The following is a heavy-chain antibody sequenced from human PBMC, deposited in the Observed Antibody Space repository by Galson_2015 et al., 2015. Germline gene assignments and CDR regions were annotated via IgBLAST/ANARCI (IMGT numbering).Heavy chain of an antibody. V-gene: IGHV1-69*13. J-gene: IGHJ1*01. Sequence: SVKVSCKASGGTFSSYAISWVRQAPGQGLEWMGGIIPIFGTANYAQKFQGRVTITADESTSTAYMELSSLRSEDTAVYYCARTHLRYGDCAEYFQHWGQGTLVTVSS. D-gene: IGHD4-17*01. CDR3: ARTHLRYGDCAEYFQH. CDR1: GGTFSSYA. CDR2: IIPIFGTA.